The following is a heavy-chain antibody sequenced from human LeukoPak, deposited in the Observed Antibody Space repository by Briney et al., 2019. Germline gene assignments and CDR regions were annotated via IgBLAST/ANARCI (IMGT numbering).Heavy chain of an antibody. CDR2: ISGSGGST. CDR3: AKDRKSAFDY. D-gene: IGHD1-14*01. CDR1: GFTFSSYG. J-gene: IGHJ4*02. V-gene: IGHV3-23*01. Sequence: GGSLRLSCAASGFTFSSYGMSWVRQAPGKGLEWVSGISGSGGSTYYADSVKGRFTISRDNSKNTLYLQMNSLRAEDTAVYYCAKDRKSAFDYWGQGTLVTVSS.